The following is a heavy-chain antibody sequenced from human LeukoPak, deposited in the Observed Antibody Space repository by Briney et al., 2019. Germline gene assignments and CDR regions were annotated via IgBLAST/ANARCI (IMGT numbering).Heavy chain of an antibody. Sequence: SETLSLTCTVSGSISSYYWSWIRQPPGQGLEWIGYIYTSGSTNYNPSLKSRVTISVDTSKNQFSLDLSSVTAADTAVYYCARQKCTSTSCLTKNAFDIWGQGTMVTVSS. CDR2: IYTSGST. J-gene: IGHJ3*02. D-gene: IGHD2-2*01. CDR3: ARQKCTSTSCLTKNAFDI. V-gene: IGHV4-4*09. CDR1: GSISSYY.